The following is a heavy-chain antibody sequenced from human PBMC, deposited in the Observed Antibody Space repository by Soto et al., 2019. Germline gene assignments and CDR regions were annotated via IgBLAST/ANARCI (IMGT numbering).Heavy chain of an antibody. CDR3: AREKSIASAGYFDY. Sequence: QVQLVQSGAEVKKPGASVKVSCKASGYIFTSYSISWVRQAPGQGLEWMGWISSYNGNTNYAQKLLVRVTMTTDTSTTTAYMELRSLRSDDTAVYYCAREKSIASAGYFDYWGQGTLVTVSS. D-gene: IGHD6-13*01. CDR2: ISSYNGNT. V-gene: IGHV1-18*01. CDR1: GYIFTSYS. J-gene: IGHJ4*02.